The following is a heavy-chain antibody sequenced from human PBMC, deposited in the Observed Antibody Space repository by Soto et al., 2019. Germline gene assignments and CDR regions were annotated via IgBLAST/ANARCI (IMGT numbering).Heavy chain of an antibody. Sequence: ETLSLTCTVSGGSISSYYWSWIRQPPGKGLEWIGYIYYSGSTNYNPSLKSRVTISVDTSKNQFSLKLSSVTAADTAVYYCARTGIVGAIYYFDYWGQGTLVTVSS. D-gene: IGHD1-26*01. J-gene: IGHJ4*02. CDR2: IYYSGST. V-gene: IGHV4-59*01. CDR1: GGSISSYY. CDR3: ARTGIVGAIYYFDY.